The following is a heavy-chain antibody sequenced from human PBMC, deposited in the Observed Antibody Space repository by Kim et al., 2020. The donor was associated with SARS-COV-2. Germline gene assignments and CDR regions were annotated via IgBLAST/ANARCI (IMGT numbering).Heavy chain of an antibody. J-gene: IGHJ5*02. Sequence: KFQGRVTMTRDTSISTAYMELSRLRADDTAVYYCARGLRVVRGALNWFDPWGQGTLVTVSS. CDR3: ARGLRVVRGALNWFDP. V-gene: IGHV1-2*02. D-gene: IGHD3-10*01.